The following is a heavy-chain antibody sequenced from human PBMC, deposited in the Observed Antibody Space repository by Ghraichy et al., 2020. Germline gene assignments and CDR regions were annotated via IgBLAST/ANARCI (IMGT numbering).Heavy chain of an antibody. CDR3: ARDGYYGSRYMDV. Sequence: RGSLRLSCAASGFTVSSNYMSWVRQAPGKGLEWVSVIYSGGSTYYADSVKGRFTISRHNSKNTLYLQMNSLRAEDTAVYYCARDGYYGSRYMDVWGKGTTVTVSS. CDR2: IYSGGST. J-gene: IGHJ6*03. V-gene: IGHV3-53*04. D-gene: IGHD3-10*01. CDR1: GFTVSSNY.